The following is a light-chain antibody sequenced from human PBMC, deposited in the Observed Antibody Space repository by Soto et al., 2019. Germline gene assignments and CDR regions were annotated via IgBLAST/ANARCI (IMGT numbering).Light chain of an antibody. J-gene: IGLJ1*01. CDR2: DVS. CDR3: CSYAGSYTPLYV. CDR1: SSDVGGYNS. Sequence: QSALTQPRSVSGSPGQSVTISCTGTSSDVGGYNSVSWYQQHPGKAPKLMISDVSKRPSGVPDRFSGSKSGNTASLTISGLQAEDEADYYCCSYAGSYTPLYVFGTGTKVTVL. V-gene: IGLV2-11*01.